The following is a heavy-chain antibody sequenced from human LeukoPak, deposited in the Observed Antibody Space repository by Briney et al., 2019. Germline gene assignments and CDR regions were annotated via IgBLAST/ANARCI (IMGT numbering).Heavy chain of an antibody. CDR2: IYYRGST. CDR1: GDSISSYY. V-gene: IGHV4-59*12. CDR3: ASHLLWFGV. Sequence: PSETLSLTCTVSGDSISSYYWSWIRQPPGKGLEWIGYIYYRGSTNYNPSLRSRVTMSVDTSKNQFSLKLSSVTAADTAVYYCASHLLWFGVWGQGTLVTVSS. D-gene: IGHD3-10*01. J-gene: IGHJ4*02.